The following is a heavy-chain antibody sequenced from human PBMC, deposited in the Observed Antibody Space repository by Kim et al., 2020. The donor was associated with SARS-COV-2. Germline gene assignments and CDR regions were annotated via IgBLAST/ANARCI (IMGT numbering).Heavy chain of an antibody. J-gene: IGHJ5*02. Sequence: NYNPALKSRVTISVDTSKNQFSLKLSSGTAADTAVYYCARGGSGGRWFDPWGQGTLVTVSS. CDR3: ARGGSGGRWFDP. D-gene: IGHD6-25*01. V-gene: IGHV4-59*09.